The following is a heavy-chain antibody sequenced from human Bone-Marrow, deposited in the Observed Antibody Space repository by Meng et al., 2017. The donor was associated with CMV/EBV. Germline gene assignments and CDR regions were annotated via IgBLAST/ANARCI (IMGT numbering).Heavy chain of an antibody. Sequence: LRLSCAIYGGSFWSWIRQPPGKGLEWIGEINHGGDTNYNPSLKSRVTMSADTSKNQFSLKLSSVTAADTAVYYCARDGRGYCSSTSCSIAYGMDVWGQGTTVTVSS. CDR2: INHGGDT. J-gene: IGHJ6*02. D-gene: IGHD2-2*01. CDR1: GGSF. V-gene: IGHV4-34*09. CDR3: ARDGRGYCSSTSCSIAYGMDV.